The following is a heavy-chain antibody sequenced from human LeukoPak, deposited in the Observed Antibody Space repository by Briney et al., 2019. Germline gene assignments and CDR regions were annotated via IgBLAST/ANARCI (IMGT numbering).Heavy chain of an antibody. D-gene: IGHD6-13*01. CDR2: ISWNSGSI. CDR3: AKDIGSGIAAAGKGGYFDY. V-gene: IGHV3-9*03. J-gene: IGHJ4*02. CDR1: GFTFDDYA. Sequence: GGSLRLSCAASGFTFDDYAMHWVRQAPGKGREWVSGISWNSGSIGYADSVKGRFTISRDNAKNSLYLQMNSLRAEDMALYYCAKDIGSGIAAAGKGGYFDYWGQGTLVTVSS.